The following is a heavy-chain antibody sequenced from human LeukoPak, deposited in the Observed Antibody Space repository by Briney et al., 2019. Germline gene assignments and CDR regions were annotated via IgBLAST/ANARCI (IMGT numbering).Heavy chain of an antibody. D-gene: IGHD4-23*01. Sequence: SVKVSCKASGGTFSIYAISWVRQAPGQGLKWMGGIIPIFGTANYAQKFQGRVTITADESTSTAYMELSSLRSEDTAVYYCARVTLPLNWFDPWGQGTLVTVSS. CDR2: IIPIFGTA. CDR1: GGTFSIYA. V-gene: IGHV1-69*13. J-gene: IGHJ5*02. CDR3: ARVTLPLNWFDP.